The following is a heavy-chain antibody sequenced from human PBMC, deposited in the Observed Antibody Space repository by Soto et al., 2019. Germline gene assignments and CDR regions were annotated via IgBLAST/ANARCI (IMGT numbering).Heavy chain of an antibody. Sequence: PSETLSLTCTVSGGSICSGGYYWSWIRQHPGKGLEWIGYIYYSGSTYYNPSLKSRVTISVDTSKNQFSLKLSSVTAADTAVYYCARDIADCSGGSCYPDAFDIWGQGTIVTVSS. J-gene: IGHJ3*02. D-gene: IGHD2-15*01. CDR3: ARDIADCSGGSCYPDAFDI. CDR1: GGSICSGGYY. V-gene: IGHV4-31*03. CDR2: IYYSGST.